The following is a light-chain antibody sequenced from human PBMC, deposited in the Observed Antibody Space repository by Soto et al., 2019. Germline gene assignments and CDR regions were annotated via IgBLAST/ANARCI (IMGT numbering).Light chain of an antibody. CDR3: SSYTSSSKV. J-gene: IGLJ1*01. CDR1: SSDVGGYNY. V-gene: IGLV2-14*01. Sequence: QSALTQPASVSGSPGQSITISCTGTSSDVGGYNYVSWYQHHPGKAPKLMIYEVSNRPSGVSNRFSGSKSGNTASLTISGLQAEDEADYYCSSYTSSSKVFGTGTKLTVL. CDR2: EVS.